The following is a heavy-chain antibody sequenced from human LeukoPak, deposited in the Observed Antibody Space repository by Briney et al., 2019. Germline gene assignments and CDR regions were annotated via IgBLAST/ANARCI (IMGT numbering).Heavy chain of an antibody. Sequence: PSETLSLTCAVYGGSFSGYYWSWIRQPPGKGLEWIGEINHSGSTNYNPSLKSRVTISVDTSENQFSLKLSSVTAADTAVYYCARDARYGSGSYYGFDYWGQGTLVTVSS. CDR2: INHSGST. CDR3: ARDARYGSGSYYGFDY. CDR1: GGSFSGYY. D-gene: IGHD3-10*01. V-gene: IGHV4-34*01. J-gene: IGHJ4*02.